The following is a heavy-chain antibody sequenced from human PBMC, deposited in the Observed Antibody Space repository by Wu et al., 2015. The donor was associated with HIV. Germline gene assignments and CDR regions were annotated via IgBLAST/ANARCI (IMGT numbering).Heavy chain of an antibody. V-gene: IGHV1-18*04. CDR2: ISAYNGKT. CDR3: ARGETRXDSNDYYFSSRCDY. CDR1: GYTFTSYG. D-gene: IGHD3-22*01. Sequence: QLVQSGGEVKKPGASVKVSCKPYGYTFTSYGITWVRQAPGQGLEWMGWISAYNGKTNYAQNFQGRVTMTRDTSTSTAYMELRSLRSDDTAVYYCARGETRXDSNDYYFSSRCDYWGPREPVVTGLL. J-gene: IGHJ4*02.